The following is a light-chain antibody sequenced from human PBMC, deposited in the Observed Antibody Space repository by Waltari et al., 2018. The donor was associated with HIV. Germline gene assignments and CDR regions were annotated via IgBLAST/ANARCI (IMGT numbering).Light chain of an antibody. CDR3: AAWDDSLNGYV. CDR2: SNN. V-gene: IGLV1-44*01. Sequence: QSVLTQPPSASGTPGQRVTISCSGSSSNIGSHTVNWYQQLPGTATKLLIYSNNQRPAGVPDRVSGSKSGTSASLAISGLQSEDEADYYCAAWDDSLNGYVFGTGTKVTVL. J-gene: IGLJ1*01. CDR1: SSNIGSHT.